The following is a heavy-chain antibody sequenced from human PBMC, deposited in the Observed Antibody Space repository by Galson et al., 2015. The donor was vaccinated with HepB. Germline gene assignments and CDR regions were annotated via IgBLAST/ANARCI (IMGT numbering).Heavy chain of an antibody. CDR3: ARIVYESRTLDY. D-gene: IGHD3-22*01. V-gene: IGHV1-18*01. Sequence: QSGAEVKKPGASVKVSCKTSGYTFTSYGINWVRQPPGQGLEWMGWTSPYNGYTYYAQKLQGRVTVTTDTSTATAYMEVRSLRSDDTAVYYCARIVYESRTLDYWGQGTLVTVSS. CDR1: GYTFTSYG. J-gene: IGHJ4*02. CDR2: TSPYNGYT.